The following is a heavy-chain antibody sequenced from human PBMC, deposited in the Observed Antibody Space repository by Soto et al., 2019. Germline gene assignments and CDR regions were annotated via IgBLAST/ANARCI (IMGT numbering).Heavy chain of an antibody. D-gene: IGHD5-18*01. CDR2: IYYSGST. J-gene: IGHJ5*02. CDR1: GGSISSGGYY. V-gene: IGHV4-31*03. Sequence: SLTCTVSGGSISSGGYYWSWIRQHPGKGLEWIGYIYYSGSTYYNPSLKSRVTISVDASKSQFSLKLSSVTAADTAVYYCARSFTAMDESGFDPWGQGTLVTVSS. CDR3: ARSFTAMDESGFDP.